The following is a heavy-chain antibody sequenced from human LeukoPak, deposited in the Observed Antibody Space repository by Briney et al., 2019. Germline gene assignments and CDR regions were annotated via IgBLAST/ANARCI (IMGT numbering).Heavy chain of an antibody. Sequence: ASVKVSCKASGGTFISYAISWVRQAPGQGLEWMGGIIPIFGTANYAQKFQGRVTITADESTSTAYMELSSLRSEDTAVYYCAEAREYYYYYGTDVWGQGTTVTVSS. CDR2: IIPIFGTA. J-gene: IGHJ6*02. CDR3: AEAREYYYYYGTDV. V-gene: IGHV1-69*13. CDR1: GGTFISYA. D-gene: IGHD1-26*01.